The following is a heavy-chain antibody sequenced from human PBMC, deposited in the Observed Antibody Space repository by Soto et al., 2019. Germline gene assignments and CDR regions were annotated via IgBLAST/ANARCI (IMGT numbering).Heavy chain of an antibody. CDR2: ISYSGRT. J-gene: IGHJ5*01. V-gene: IGHV4-39*01. CDR1: GGSINNRTYY. Sequence: SETLSLTCSVSGGSINNRTYYWGWIRQPPGKGLEWIGSISYSGRTYDNPSLKSRVTISSDTSNNQFSLKLSSVTAADTAVYFCGRVVEGATRHTDFDSWGQGTLVTVSS. D-gene: IGHD2-21*01. CDR3: GRVVEGATRHTDFDS.